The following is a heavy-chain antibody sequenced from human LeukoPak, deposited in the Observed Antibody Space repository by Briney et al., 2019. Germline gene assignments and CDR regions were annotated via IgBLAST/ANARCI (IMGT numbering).Heavy chain of an antibody. V-gene: IGHV4-34*01. CDR2: INHSGST. D-gene: IGHD3-16*02. Sequence: SETLSLTCAVYGGSFSGYYWSWIRQPPGKGLEWIGEINHSGSTYYNPSLKSRVTISVDTSKNQFSLKLSSVTAADTAVYYCATYYDYVWGSYQRDYWGQGTLVTVSS. CDR1: GGSFSGYY. CDR3: ATYYDYVWGSYQRDY. J-gene: IGHJ4*02.